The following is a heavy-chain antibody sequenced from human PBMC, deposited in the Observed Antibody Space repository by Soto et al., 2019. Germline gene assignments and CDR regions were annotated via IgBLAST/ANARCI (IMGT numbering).Heavy chain of an antibody. CDR1: GFTFSSYE. CDR3: ARWGISAAPFDY. J-gene: IGHJ4*02. V-gene: IGHV3-48*03. Sequence: EVQLVESGGGLVQPGGSLRLSCAASGFTFSSYEMNWVRQAPGKGLEWVSYISSSGSTIYYADSVKGRFTISRDNAKNSLYLQMNSLRAEDTAVYYCARWGISAAPFDYWGQGTLVTVSS. D-gene: IGHD6-13*01. CDR2: ISSSGSTI.